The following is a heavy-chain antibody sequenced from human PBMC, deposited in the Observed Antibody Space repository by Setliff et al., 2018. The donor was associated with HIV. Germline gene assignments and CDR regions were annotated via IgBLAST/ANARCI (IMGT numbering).Heavy chain of an antibody. Sequence: SETLSLTCAVSGYSIRSGYYWGWIRQPPGKGLEWIGSIYHSGNTNYNPSLKSRLNISVDKSKNQFSLKVSSVTAADTAVYYCARGDYYDSSGYEGLDSWGQGTLVTVSS. V-gene: IGHV4-38-2*01. CDR2: IYHSGNT. CDR1: GYSIRSGYY. J-gene: IGHJ4*02. CDR3: ARGDYYDSSGYEGLDS. D-gene: IGHD3-22*01.